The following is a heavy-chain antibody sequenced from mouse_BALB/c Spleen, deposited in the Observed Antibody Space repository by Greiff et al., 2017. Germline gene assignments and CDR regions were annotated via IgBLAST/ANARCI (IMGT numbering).Heavy chain of an antibody. D-gene: IGHD1-1*01. Sequence: EVQLQESGPDLVKPSQSLSLTCTVTGYSITSCYSWHCIRQFPGNKLEWVGYIHYSGSTNYNPSLTSRISITRDTSKNQFFLQLNSVTTEDTATYYCAHYKGSSYEAMDYWGQGTSVTVSS. V-gene: IGHV3-1*02. CDR3: AHYKGSSYEAMDY. CDR2: IHYSGST. J-gene: IGHJ4*01. CDR1: GYSITSCYS.